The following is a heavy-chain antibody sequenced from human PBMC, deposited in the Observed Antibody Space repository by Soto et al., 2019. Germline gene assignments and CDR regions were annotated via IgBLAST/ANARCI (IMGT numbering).Heavy chain of an antibody. CDR1: GFTFSNAW. V-gene: IGHV3-15*01. Sequence: EVQLVESGGGLVKPGGSLRLSCAASGFTFSNAWMSWVRQAPGKGLEWVGRIKSKTDGGTTDYAAPVKGRFTISRDDSKNTLYLQMNSLKTEDTAVYYCTTEEWLRTSGGAFDIWGQGTMVNGSS. CDR2: IKSKTDGGTT. J-gene: IGHJ3*02. D-gene: IGHD5-12*01. CDR3: TTEEWLRTSGGAFDI.